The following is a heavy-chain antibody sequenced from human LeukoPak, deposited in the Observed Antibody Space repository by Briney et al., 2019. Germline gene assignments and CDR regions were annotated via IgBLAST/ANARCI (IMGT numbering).Heavy chain of an antibody. V-gene: IGHV4-59*01. CDR1: GGSISSYY. D-gene: IGHD3-10*01. CDR3: ARGGSGISNAFDI. J-gene: IGHJ3*02. CDR2: LYYSGST. Sequence: PSEILSLTCSVSGGSISSYYWSWIRQPPGKGLEWIGYLYYSGSTNSNPSLKSRVTMSVDTSKNQFSLKLRSVTAADTAVYYCARGGSGISNAFDIWGQGTMVTVSS.